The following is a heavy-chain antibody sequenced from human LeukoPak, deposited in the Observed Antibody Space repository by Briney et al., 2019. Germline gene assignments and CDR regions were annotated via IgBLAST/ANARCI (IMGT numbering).Heavy chain of an antibody. CDR3: ARGGAARPYYYYMDV. CDR1: GFTFSNYE. J-gene: IGHJ6*03. V-gene: IGHV3-48*03. Sequence: PGGSLRLSCAASGFTFSNYEMNWVRQAPGKGLEWVSYISSSGDSIYYSDSVRGRFTISRDNAKNSLYLQMNSLRVEDTALYYCARGGAARPYYYYMDVWGKGTTVTVSS. CDR2: ISSSGDSI. D-gene: IGHD6-6*01.